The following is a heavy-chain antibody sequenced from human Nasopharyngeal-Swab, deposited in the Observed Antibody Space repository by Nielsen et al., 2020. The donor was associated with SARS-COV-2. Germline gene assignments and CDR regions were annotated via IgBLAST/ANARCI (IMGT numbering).Heavy chain of an antibody. CDR3: AREAYYNAVDY. V-gene: IGHV3-7*04. Sequence: GESLKISCAASGFTFSGYWMSWVRQAPGKGPEWVANIKQDGSEKKYVDSVKGRFTISRDDAENSVHLQMNSLRVEDTAVYYCAREAYYNAVDYWGPGTLVTVSS. CDR2: IKQDGSEK. D-gene: IGHD2-8*01. CDR1: GFTFSGYW. J-gene: IGHJ4*02.